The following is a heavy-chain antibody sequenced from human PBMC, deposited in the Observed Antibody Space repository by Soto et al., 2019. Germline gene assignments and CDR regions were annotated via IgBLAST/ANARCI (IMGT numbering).Heavy chain of an antibody. Sequence: GGSLRLSCAASGFTFSSYAMSWVRQAPGKGLAWVSAISGSGGSTYYADSVKGRFTISRDNSKNTPYLQMNSLRAEDTAVYYCAKEPLLWFGELLPPAWFDPWGQGTLVTVSS. CDR1: GFTFSSYA. D-gene: IGHD3-10*01. CDR3: AKEPLLWFGELLPPAWFDP. V-gene: IGHV3-23*01. J-gene: IGHJ5*02. CDR2: ISGSGGST.